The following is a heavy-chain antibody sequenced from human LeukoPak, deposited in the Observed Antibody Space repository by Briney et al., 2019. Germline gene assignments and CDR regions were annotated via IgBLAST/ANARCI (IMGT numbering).Heavy chain of an antibody. Sequence: APVKVSCKASGYTFTSYGISWVRQAPGQGLEWMGWISTYNGNTNYAQKFQGRVTMTTDTSTSTGYMELRSLRSDDTAVYYCATWRGSSWLDYWGQGTLDTVSS. CDR2: ISTYNGNT. CDR3: ATWRGSSWLDY. V-gene: IGHV1-18*01. CDR1: GYTFTSYG. J-gene: IGHJ4*02. D-gene: IGHD6-13*01.